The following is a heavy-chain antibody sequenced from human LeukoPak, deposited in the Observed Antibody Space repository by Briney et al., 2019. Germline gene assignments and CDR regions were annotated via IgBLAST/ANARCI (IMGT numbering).Heavy chain of an antibody. CDR1: GFTFSDYY. D-gene: IGHD6-19*01. V-gene: IGHV3-11*01. CDR2: TSNSGSTK. J-gene: IGHJ5*02. Sequence: GGSLRLSCTASGFTFSDYYMNWIRQAPGKGLEWVSYTSNSGSTKSYADSVEGRFTISRDNAKNSLYLQMNSLRAEDTALYYCAKDMGAVAGHIGWFDPWGQGTLVTVSS. CDR3: AKDMGAVAGHIGWFDP.